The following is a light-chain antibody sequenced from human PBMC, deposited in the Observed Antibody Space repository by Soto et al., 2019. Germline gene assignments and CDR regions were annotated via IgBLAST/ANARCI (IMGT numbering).Light chain of an antibody. V-gene: IGKV3-20*01. J-gene: IGKJ4*01. Sequence: EIVLTQSPGTLSLSPGERATLSCRASQSVSTSYLAWYQQKPGQAPRLLIYGASSRATGIPDRFSGSGSGADFALTISRLEPEDFAVYYCQQYGSVPLTVGGGTKVEIK. CDR3: QQYGSVPLT. CDR2: GAS. CDR1: QSVSTSY.